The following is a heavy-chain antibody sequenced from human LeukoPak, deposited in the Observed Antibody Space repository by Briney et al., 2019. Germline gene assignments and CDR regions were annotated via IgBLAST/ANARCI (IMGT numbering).Heavy chain of an antibody. CDR1: GFGFGAYA. D-gene: IGHD2/OR15-2a*01. Sequence: PGGPLRLSCAASGFGFGAYAMIWVRQAPGKGLEWVPLIHNDAATTYYADSVRGRFTVSRDNSKNTLYLEMNSLRAEDTAVYYCAKGKGGTSFNYCFDYWGQGTPVSVSS. CDR3: AKGKGGTSFNYCFDY. J-gene: IGHJ4*02. V-gene: IGHV3-23*03. CDR2: IHNDAATT.